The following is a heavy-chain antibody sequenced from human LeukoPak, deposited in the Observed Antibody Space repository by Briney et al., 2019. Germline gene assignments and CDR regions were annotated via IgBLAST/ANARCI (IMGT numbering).Heavy chain of an antibody. CDR2: ISAYNGNT. D-gene: IGHD6-13*01. V-gene: IGHV1-18*01. CDR3: ARKAAAGTNDWFDP. J-gene: IGHJ5*02. CDR1: GYTFTSYG. Sequence: GASVKVSCKASGYTFTSYGISWVRQAPGQGLEWMGWISAYNGNTNYAQKLQGRVTMTTDTSTSTDYMELRSLRSNDTAVYYCARKAAAGTNDWFDPWGQGTLVTVSS.